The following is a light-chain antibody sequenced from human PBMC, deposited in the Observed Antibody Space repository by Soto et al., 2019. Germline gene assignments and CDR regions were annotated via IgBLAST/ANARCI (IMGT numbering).Light chain of an antibody. CDR1: QSVSSSY. CDR3: QQYGSSPYS. V-gene: IGKV3-20*01. Sequence: EIVLTQSPGTLSLSPGERATLSCRASQSVSSSYLAWYQQKPGQAPRLLIYDASSRATGIPDRFSGSGSGTDFTLTINRLESEDFAVYYCQQYGSSPYSFGQGSKLEIK. J-gene: IGKJ2*03. CDR2: DAS.